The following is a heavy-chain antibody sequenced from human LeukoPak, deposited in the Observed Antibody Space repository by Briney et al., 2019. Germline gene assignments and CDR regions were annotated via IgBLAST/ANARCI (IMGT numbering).Heavy chain of an antibody. CDR1: GFTFSSYA. Sequence: TGGSLRLSCAASGFTFSSYAMSWVRQAPGKGLEWVSAISGSGGSTYYADSVKGRFTISRDNSKNTLYLQMNSLRAEDTAVYYCAKDLGPQVGPGYYYGMDVWGQGTTVTVSS. V-gene: IGHV3-23*01. CDR2: ISGSGGST. J-gene: IGHJ6*02. CDR3: AKDLGPQVGPGYYYGMDV.